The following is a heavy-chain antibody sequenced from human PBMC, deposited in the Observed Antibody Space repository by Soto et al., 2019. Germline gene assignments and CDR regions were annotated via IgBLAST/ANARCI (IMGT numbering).Heavy chain of an antibody. CDR2: IGEDGYEK. D-gene: IGHD3-22*01. V-gene: IGHV3-7*03. J-gene: IGHJ4*02. CDR3: ALGRGSTGYYEGIDY. Sequence: PGGSLRLSCAASGFTFSSYWMSWVRQAPGKGLEWVSTIGEDGYEKYYADSVKGRFTISRDNSKNTLYLQMNSLRADDMAVYYCALGRGSTGYYEGIDYWGQGTLVTV. CDR1: GFTFSSYW.